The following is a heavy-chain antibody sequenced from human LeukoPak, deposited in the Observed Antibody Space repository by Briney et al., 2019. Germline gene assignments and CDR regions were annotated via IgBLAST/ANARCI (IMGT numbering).Heavy chain of an antibody. CDR2: ISGSGGST. D-gene: IGHD2-2*01. J-gene: IGHJ3*02. V-gene: IGHV3-23*01. CDR3: AKVDIVVVPAARAAFDI. Sequence: GGSLRLSCAASGFTFSSYAMSWVRQAPGKGLEWVSAISGSGGSTYYADSVKGRFTISRDNSKNTLYLQMNSLRAEDTAVYYCAKVDIVVVPAARAAFDIWGQGTMVTVSS. CDR1: GFTFSSYA.